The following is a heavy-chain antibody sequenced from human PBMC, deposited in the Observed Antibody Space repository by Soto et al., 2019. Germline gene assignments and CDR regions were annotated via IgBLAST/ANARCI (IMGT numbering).Heavy chain of an antibody. D-gene: IGHD2-21*02. J-gene: IGHJ4*02. CDR2: IYYSGRT. Sequence: SETLSVTRIVSGETISSSSYYCGWIRQPPGKGMEWSGSIYYSGRTYYNRSLKSPVTISIDTPKNQFSLTLSSVTATDTAVYYCARQRTTGVTQAYFDHWGQGAPVTVS. CDR1: GETISSSSYY. V-gene: IGHV4-39*01. CDR3: ARQRTTGVTQAYFDH.